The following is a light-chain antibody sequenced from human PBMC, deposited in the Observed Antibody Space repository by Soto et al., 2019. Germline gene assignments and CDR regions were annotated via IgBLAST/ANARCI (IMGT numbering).Light chain of an antibody. V-gene: IGLV2-23*01. CDR3: CSYAGSSTWV. Sequence: QSALTQPASVSGSPGQSITISCTGTSGDVGSYNLVSWYQQHPDKAPKLILYEGTQRPSGVSDRFSGYKSGNTASLTISGLQAEDEADYYCCSYAGSSTWVFGGGTKLTVL. J-gene: IGLJ3*02. CDR2: EGT. CDR1: SGDVGSYNL.